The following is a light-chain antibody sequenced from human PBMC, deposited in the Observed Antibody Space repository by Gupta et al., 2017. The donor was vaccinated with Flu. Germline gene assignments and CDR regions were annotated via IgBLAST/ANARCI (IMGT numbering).Light chain of an antibody. CDR2: LGS. CDR3: MQALQTLT. V-gene: IGKV2-28*01. J-gene: IGKJ3*01. CDR1: QSLLHSNGYNY. Sequence: DIVMTLSPLSLPVTPGEPASISCRSSQSLLHSNGYNYLDWYLQKPGQSPQLLIYLGSNRASGVPDRFSGSGSGTDFTLKISRVEAEDVGVYYGMQALQTLTFGPGTKVDIK.